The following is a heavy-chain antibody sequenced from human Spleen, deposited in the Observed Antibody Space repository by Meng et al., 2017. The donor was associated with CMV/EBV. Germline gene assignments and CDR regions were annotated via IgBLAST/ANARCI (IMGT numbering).Heavy chain of an antibody. CDR1: GGSFSDYY. CDR2: IYYTGST. CDR3: ALGFRTSRTIYDY. J-gene: IGHJ4*02. V-gene: IGHV4-34*01. D-gene: IGHD3-9*01. Sequence: CTVYGGSFSDYYWTWIRQPPGKGLGWIGEIYYTGSTNYNPSLKSRVTISLDTSKNQFSLNLSSVTAADTAVYYCALGFRTSRTIYDYWGQGTLVTVSS.